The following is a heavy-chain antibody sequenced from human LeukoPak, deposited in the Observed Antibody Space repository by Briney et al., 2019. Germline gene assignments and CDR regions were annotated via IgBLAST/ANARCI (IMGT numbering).Heavy chain of an antibody. CDR1: GFTFSSYG. V-gene: IGHV3-33*01. J-gene: IGHJ3*02. Sequence: GRSLRLSCAASGFTFSSYGMHWVRQAPGKGLEWVAVIWYDGSNKYYADSVKGRFTISRDNSKNTLYLQMNSLRAEDTAVYYCARDSNPYYYDSSGSASDAFDIWGQGTMVTVSS. CDR2: IWYDGSNK. D-gene: IGHD3-22*01. CDR3: ARDSNPYYYDSSGSASDAFDI.